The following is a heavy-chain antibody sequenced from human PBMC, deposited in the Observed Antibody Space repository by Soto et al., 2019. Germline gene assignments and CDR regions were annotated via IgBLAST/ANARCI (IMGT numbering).Heavy chain of an antibody. CDR3: ARDPVYCSSTSCYFRLRYYYYYMDV. V-gene: IGHV3-21*01. Sequence: EVQLVESGGGLVKPGGSLRLSCAASGFTFSSYSMNWVRQAPGKGLEWVSSISSSSSYIYYADSVKGRFTISRDNAKNSLYLQMNSLRAEDTAVYYCARDPVYCSSTSCYFRLRYYYYYMDVWGKGTTVTVSS. J-gene: IGHJ6*03. D-gene: IGHD2-2*01. CDR1: GFTFSSYS. CDR2: ISSSSSYI.